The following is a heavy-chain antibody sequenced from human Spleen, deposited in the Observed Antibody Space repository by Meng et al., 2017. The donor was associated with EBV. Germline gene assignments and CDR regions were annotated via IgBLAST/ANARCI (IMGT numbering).Heavy chain of an antibody. CDR2: INQSGSI. CDR3: ARGPYYE. J-gene: IGHJ4*02. V-gene: IGHV4-34*01. Sequence: QVHLKQLGAGLLRPPETLSLTCAVAGGSFSSYYWSWIRQPPGKGLEWIGEINQSGSIYYNPSLMGRVTISGDTSRNQFSLKLISVTAADTAVYYCARGPYYEWGQGTLVTVSS. CDR1: GGSFSSYY. D-gene: IGHD1-26*01.